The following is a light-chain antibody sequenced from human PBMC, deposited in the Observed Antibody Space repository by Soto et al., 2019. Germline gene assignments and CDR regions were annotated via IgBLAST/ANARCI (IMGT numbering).Light chain of an antibody. CDR1: QSVSDN. J-gene: IGKJ1*01. CDR3: QQYNNWPPKT. CDR2: GAS. V-gene: IGKV3-15*01. Sequence: EIVLTQSPGTLSLTPGERATLSCRASQSVSDNYLAWYQQKPGQAPRLVIYGASTRATGIPARFSGSGSGTEFTLTISSLQSEDFAVYYCQQYNNWPPKTFGQGTKVDTK.